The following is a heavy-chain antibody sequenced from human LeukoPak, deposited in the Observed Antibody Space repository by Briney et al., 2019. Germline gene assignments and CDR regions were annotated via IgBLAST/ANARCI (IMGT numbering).Heavy chain of an antibody. Sequence: GASVKVSCKASGYTFVGYYLHWVRQAPRQGLEWMAWIDPYTGNTHHAQKFQGRITVTRDTSVSTTYMELSWLTSDDTARYYCAREYSASEHWGQGTLVTVSS. D-gene: IGHD5-12*01. CDR1: GYTFVGYY. CDR2: IDPYTGNT. CDR3: AREYSASEH. V-gene: IGHV1-2*02. J-gene: IGHJ4*02.